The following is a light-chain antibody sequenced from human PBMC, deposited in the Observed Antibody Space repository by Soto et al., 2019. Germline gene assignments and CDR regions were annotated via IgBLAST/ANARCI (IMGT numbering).Light chain of an antibody. J-gene: IGKJ1*01. Sequence: DIQMTQSPSTLSASVGDRVTITCRASQSISSWLAWYQQKPGKAPKLLIYDAFSLESGVPSRFSGSGSGTEFTLTISSLQPDDFATYYCQQYNSYSEWTFGQGTKVEIK. V-gene: IGKV1-5*01. CDR1: QSISSW. CDR3: QQYNSYSEWT. CDR2: DAF.